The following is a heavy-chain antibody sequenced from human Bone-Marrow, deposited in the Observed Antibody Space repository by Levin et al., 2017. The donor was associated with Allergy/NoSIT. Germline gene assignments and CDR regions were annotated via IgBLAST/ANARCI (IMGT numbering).Heavy chain of an antibody. V-gene: IGHV3-48*04. CDR2: INGDSRKI. CDR3: AKSIEWALWD. Sequence: GESLKISCGASGFTFSPYSMNWIRQAPGKGLEWIAYINGDSRKIYYADSVKGRFIISRDNAKDSLSLQMNSLRAEDTAVYFCAKSIEWALWDWGQGTLVTVSS. CDR1: GFTFSPYS. D-gene: IGHD1-26*01. J-gene: IGHJ4*02.